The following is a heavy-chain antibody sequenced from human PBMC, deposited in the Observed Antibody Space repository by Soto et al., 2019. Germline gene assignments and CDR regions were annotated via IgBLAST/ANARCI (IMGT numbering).Heavy chain of an antibody. J-gene: IGHJ4*02. CDR1: CGSISSGDYY. V-gene: IGHV4-30-4*01. CDR3: ARDAPTLENLFDY. Sequence: QVQLQESGPGLVKPSQTLSLTCTVSCGSISSGDYYWSWIRQPPGKGLEWIGYIYYSGSTYYNPSLKSRVAISVDTSKNPFSLKLCYLTDADTAVYYCARDAPTLENLFDYWGQGTLVTVSS. CDR2: IYYSGST.